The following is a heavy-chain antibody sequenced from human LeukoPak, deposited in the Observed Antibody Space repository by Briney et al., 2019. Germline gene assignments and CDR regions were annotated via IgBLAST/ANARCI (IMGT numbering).Heavy chain of an antibody. D-gene: IGHD3-22*01. V-gene: IGHV3-NL1*01. CDR3: ANSYYPRRNFDY. CDR1: GFIFSSYA. Sequence: PGGSLRLSCAAPGFIFSSYAMHWVRQAPGKGLEWVSVIYSGGNTYYADSVKGRFTIFRDKSKNTLYLQMNSLRAEDTAVYYCANSYYPRRNFDYWGQGTLVTVSS. CDR2: IYSGGNT. J-gene: IGHJ4*02.